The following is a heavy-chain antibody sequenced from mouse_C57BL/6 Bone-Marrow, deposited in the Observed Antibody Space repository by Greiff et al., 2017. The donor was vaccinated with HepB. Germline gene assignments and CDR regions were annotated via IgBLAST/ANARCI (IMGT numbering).Heavy chain of an antibody. CDR1: GYAFTNYL. J-gene: IGHJ1*03. CDR2: INPGSGGT. V-gene: IGHV1-54*01. D-gene: IGHD1-1*01. CDR3: AYYGSSLWYFDV. Sequence: QVQLQQSGAELVRPGTSVKVSCKASGYAFTNYLIEWVKQRPGQGLEWIGVINPGSGGTNYNEKFKGKATLTADKSSSTAYMQLSSLTSEDSAVYFCAYYGSSLWYFDVWGTGTTVTVSS.